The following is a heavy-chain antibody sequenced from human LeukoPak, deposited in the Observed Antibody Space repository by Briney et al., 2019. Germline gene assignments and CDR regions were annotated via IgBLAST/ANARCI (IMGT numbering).Heavy chain of an antibody. V-gene: IGHV4-61*02. J-gene: IGHJ4*02. CDR3: ARDCRDGYNCFDY. CDR2: IYTSGST. Sequence: SETLSLTCTVSGDSISSGSYYWSWIRQPAEKGLEWIGRIYTSGSTNYNPSLKSRITISVDTSKNQFSLKLSSVTAADTAVYYCARDCRDGYNCFDYWGQGTLVTVSS. D-gene: IGHD5-24*01. CDR1: GDSISSGSYY.